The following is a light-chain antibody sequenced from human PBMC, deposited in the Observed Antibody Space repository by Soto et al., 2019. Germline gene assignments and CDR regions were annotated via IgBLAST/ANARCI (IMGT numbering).Light chain of an antibody. CDR2: GAS. CDR3: QQYGRSPWT. CDR1: QSVSNNY. Sequence: EIVLTQSPCTLSLSPGERATLSCRASQSVSNNYLAWYQQKPGQAPRLLIYGASNRATGIPDRFSGSGSGTDFTLTISRLEPEDFAVYYCQQYGRSPWTFGQGTKVDIK. J-gene: IGKJ1*01. V-gene: IGKV3-20*01.